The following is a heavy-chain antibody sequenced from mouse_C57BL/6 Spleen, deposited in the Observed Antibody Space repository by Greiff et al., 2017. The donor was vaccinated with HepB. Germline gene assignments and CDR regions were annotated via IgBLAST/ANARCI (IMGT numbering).Heavy chain of an antibody. V-gene: IGHV7-1*01. Sequence: EVKLVESGGGLVQSGRSLRLSCATSGFTFSDFYMEWVRQAPGKGLEWIAASRNKANDYTTEYSASVKGRFIVSRDTSQSILYLQMNALRAEDTAIYYCARDPDYDGAMDYWGQGTSVTVSS. CDR1: GFTFSDFY. J-gene: IGHJ4*01. D-gene: IGHD2-4*01. CDR3: ARDPDYDGAMDY. CDR2: SRNKANDYTT.